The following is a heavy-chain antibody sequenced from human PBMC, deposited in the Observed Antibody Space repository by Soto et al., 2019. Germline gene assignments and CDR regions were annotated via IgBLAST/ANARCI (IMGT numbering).Heavy chain of an antibody. J-gene: IGHJ3*02. CDR2: IFWNDVK. V-gene: IGHV2-5*01. D-gene: IGHD3-3*01. CDR3: AHSRGASTPGVVFYI. CDR1: WFSFITSGAD. Sequence: QITVKESGPKLVPPTQTLTLTCTFSWFSFITSGADVGWLRQPPGKALAWLALIFWNDVKRYTPSLNRRLTITIDSSKNQVVRIMSNLDPVDTSIYFCAHSRGASTPGVVFYIWGLGKKVTVSA.